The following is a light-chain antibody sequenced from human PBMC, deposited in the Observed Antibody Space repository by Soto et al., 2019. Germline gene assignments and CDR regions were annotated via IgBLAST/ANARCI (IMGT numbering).Light chain of an antibody. V-gene: IGKV1-16*02. CDR3: QQYKSYPLT. CDR1: QDIINY. CDR2: AAS. Sequence: DIQMTQSPSSLSASVGDRVTITCRASQDIINYLAWFRQKPGKAPKSLIYAASNLQSGVPSKFSGSGSGTDLTLTINSLEPEDFATYYCQQYKSYPLTFGGGTTVETK. J-gene: IGKJ4*01.